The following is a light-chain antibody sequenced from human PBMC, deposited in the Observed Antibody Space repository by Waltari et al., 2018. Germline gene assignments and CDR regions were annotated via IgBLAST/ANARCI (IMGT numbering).Light chain of an antibody. CDR3: HAYDNSLTGVL. J-gene: IGLJ2*01. CDR2: ANN. Sequence: QSVLTQPPSVSGAPGKTVTISCTGSSSKMGAGFDVNWYQQVPGTAPKLLIYANNNRPSGVPHLFSGSKSGTSASLAITGLQSEDEADYYCHAYDNSLTGVLFGGGTKVTVL. CDR1: SSKMGAGFD. V-gene: IGLV1-40*01.